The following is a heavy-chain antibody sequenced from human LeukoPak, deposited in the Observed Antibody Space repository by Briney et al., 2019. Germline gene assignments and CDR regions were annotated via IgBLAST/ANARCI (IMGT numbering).Heavy chain of an antibody. D-gene: IGHD3-10*01. V-gene: IGHV3-48*03. J-gene: IGHJ4*02. Sequence: GGSLRLSCAASGFTFSSYEMNWVRQAPGKGLEWVSYIGSSGSTIYYADSVKGRFTISRDNAKNSLYLQMNSLRAEDTAVYYCARFYYGSGTQSFDYWGQGTLVTVSS. CDR2: IGSSGSTI. CDR1: GFTFSSYE. CDR3: ARFYYGSGTQSFDY.